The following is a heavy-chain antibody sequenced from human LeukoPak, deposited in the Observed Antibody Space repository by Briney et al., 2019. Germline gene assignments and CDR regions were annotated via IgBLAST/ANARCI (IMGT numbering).Heavy chain of an antibody. V-gene: IGHV3-21*01. CDR3: AREGTNWGSGYFDY. Sequence: PGGSLRLSCAASGFTFSTYSMNWVRQAPGKGLEWVSSISSSSSYIYYADSVKGRFTISRDNAKNSLYLQMNSLRAEDTAVYYCAREGTNWGSGYFDYWGQGTLVTVSS. CDR1: GFTFSTYS. J-gene: IGHJ4*02. CDR2: ISSSSSYI. D-gene: IGHD7-27*01.